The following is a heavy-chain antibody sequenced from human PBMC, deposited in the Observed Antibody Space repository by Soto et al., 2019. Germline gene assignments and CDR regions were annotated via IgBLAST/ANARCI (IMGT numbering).Heavy chain of an antibody. Sequence: SETLSLTCTVSGDSIDTYDWSWIRQPPGKGLEWIGYIYNSGSTNYNPSLKSRVTISVDTSKNQFSLKLSSVTAADTAVYYCVGGFGLVDYWGQGTLVTVSS. CDR3: VGGFGLVDY. CDR2: IYNSGST. J-gene: IGHJ4*02. V-gene: IGHV4-59*01. D-gene: IGHD3-16*01. CDR1: GDSIDTYD.